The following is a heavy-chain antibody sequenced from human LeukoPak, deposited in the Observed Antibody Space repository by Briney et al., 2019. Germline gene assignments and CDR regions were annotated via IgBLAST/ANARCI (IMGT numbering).Heavy chain of an antibody. V-gene: IGHV3-23*01. J-gene: IGHJ4*02. Sequence: GGSLRLSCAASGFTFSSYALSWVRQAPGKGLEWVSAISGSGGSTYYADSVKGRFTISRDNSKNTLYLQMNSLRAEDTAVYYCAKDPTMVRGVHFDYWGQGTLVTVSS. D-gene: IGHD3-10*01. CDR2: ISGSGGST. CDR1: GFTFSSYA. CDR3: AKDPTMVRGVHFDY.